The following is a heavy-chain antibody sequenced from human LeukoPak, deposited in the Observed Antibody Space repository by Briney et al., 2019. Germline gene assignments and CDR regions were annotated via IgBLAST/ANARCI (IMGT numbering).Heavy chain of an antibody. V-gene: IGHV3-23*01. D-gene: IGHD3-22*01. CDR3: AKSGQYSEVVTHFDY. CDR2: ISGSGGST. CDR1: GFTFSSYA. J-gene: IGHJ4*02. Sequence: QPGGSLRLSCAASGFTFSSYAMSWVRQASGKGLEWVSAISGSGGSTYYADSVKGRFTISRDNSKNTLYLQMNSLRAEDTAVYYCAKSGQYSEVVTHFDYWGQGTLVTVSS.